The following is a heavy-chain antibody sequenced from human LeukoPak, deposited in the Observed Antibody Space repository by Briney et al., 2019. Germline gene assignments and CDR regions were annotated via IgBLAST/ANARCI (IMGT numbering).Heavy chain of an antibody. Sequence: SETLSLTCTVSGGSIRSYYWSWIRQPPGKGLEWIGYIYYSGSTSYNPSLKSRVTISVDTSKNQFSLKLSSVTAADTAVYYCARAPGGYVRGSYRYNPFDYWGQGTLVTVSS. J-gene: IGHJ4*02. CDR1: GGSIRSYY. CDR2: IYYSGST. V-gene: IGHV4-59*01. CDR3: ARAPGGYVRGSYRYNPFDY. D-gene: IGHD3-16*02.